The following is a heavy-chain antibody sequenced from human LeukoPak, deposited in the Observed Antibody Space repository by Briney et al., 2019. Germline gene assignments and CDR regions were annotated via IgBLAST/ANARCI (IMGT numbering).Heavy chain of an antibody. V-gene: IGHV4-61*01. D-gene: IGHD2-2*01. CDR3: ARYIVVVPAATRQDWFDP. CDR1: GGSVSSGSYY. Sequence: SETLSLTCTVSGGSVSSGSYYWSWIRQPPGKGLEWIGYIYYSGSTNYNPSLKSRVTLSVDTSKNQFSLKLSSVTAADTAVYYCARYIVVVPAATRQDWFDPWGQGTLVTVSS. J-gene: IGHJ5*02. CDR2: IYYSGST.